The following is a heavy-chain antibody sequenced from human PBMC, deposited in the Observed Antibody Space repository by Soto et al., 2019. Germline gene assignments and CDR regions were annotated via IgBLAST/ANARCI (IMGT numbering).Heavy chain of an antibody. CDR3: ARKGPTVTTGELAGSSNGMDV. V-gene: IGHV1-69*13. Sequence: ASVKVSCKASGGTFSSYAISWVRQAPGQGLGWMGGIIPIFGTANYAQKFQGRVTITADESTSTAYMELSSLRSEDTAVYYCARKGPTVTTGELAGSSNGMDVWGQGTTVTVSS. D-gene: IGHD4-4*01. CDR1: GGTFSSYA. J-gene: IGHJ6*02. CDR2: IIPIFGTA.